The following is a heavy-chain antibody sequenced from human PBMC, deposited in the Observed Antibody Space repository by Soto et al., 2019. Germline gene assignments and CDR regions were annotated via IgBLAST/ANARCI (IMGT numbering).Heavy chain of an antibody. CDR2: IYYSGST. Sequence: QVQLQESGPGLVKPSQTLSLTCTVSGGSISSGGYYWSWIRQHPGKGLEWIGYIYYSGSTYYNPSLKSRVSISVDTSKNQFSLKLSSVTAADTAVYYCARVGPPTYHYDSSGYSAFDYWGQGTLVTVSS. D-gene: IGHD3-22*01. J-gene: IGHJ4*02. CDR1: GGSISSGGYY. CDR3: ARVGPPTYHYDSSGYSAFDY. V-gene: IGHV4-31*03.